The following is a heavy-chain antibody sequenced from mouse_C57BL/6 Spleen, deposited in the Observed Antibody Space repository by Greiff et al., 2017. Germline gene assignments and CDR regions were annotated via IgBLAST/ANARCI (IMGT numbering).Heavy chain of an antibody. V-gene: IGHV1-62-2*01. CDR3: ARHVRRSERGYYAMGY. CDR2: FYPGSGSI. CDR1: GYTFTEYT. J-gene: IGHJ4*01. Sequence: VQLQQSGAELVKPGASVKLSCKASGYTFTEYTIHWVKQRSGQGLEWIGWFYPGSGSIKYNEKFKDKATLPADKSSSTVYMELSRWTSEDSAVYFCARHVRRSERGYYAMGYWGQGTSVTVSS.